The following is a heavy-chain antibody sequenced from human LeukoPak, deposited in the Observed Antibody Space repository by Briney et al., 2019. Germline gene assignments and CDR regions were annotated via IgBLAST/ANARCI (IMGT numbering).Heavy chain of an antibody. CDR3: AKDMTGLRDY. CDR1: GFAFSSYW. J-gene: IGHJ4*02. Sequence: GGSLRLSCAASGFAFSSYWFHWVRQAPGKGLVWVSRINTDGTSTSYADSVKGRFTIARDNAKNTLYLQMNSLRAEDTAIYYCAKDMTGLRDYWGQGTLVTVPS. CDR2: INTDGTST. D-gene: IGHD3-16*01. V-gene: IGHV3-74*01.